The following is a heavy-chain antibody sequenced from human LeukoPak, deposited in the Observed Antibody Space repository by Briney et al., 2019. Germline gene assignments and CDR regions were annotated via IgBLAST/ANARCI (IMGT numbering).Heavy chain of an antibody. D-gene: IGHD3-16*01. V-gene: IGHV4-30-4*01. J-gene: IGHJ4*02. CDR1: GGSISSGDYY. CDR2: IYYSGYT. Sequence: SETLSLTCTVSGGSISSGDYYWNWIRQPPGKGLEWIGYIYYSGYTYYNPSLKSRVTISIDTSKNQFSLKLSSVTAADTAVYCCAREGGHGKYYFDYWGQGALVTVSS. CDR3: AREGGHGKYYFDY.